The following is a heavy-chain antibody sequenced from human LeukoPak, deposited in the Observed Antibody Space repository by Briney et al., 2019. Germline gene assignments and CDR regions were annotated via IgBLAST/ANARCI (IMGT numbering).Heavy chain of an antibody. D-gene: IGHD6-13*01. CDR3: AREKWQQLAPDY. J-gene: IGHJ4*02. CDR2: ISAYNGST. CDR1: GYTFTSYG. Sequence: ASVKVSCKASGYTFTSYGISWVRQAPGQGLEWMGWISAYNGSTNYAQKLQGRVTMTTDTSTSTAYMELRSLRSDDTAVYYCAREKWQQLAPDYWGQGTLVTVSS. V-gene: IGHV1-18*01.